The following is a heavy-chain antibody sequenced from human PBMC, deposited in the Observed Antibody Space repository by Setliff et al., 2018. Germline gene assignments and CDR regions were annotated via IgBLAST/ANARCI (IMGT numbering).Heavy chain of an antibody. D-gene: IGHD2-15*01. V-gene: IGHV3-23*01. J-gene: IGHJ4*02. CDR2: INHSGGST. Sequence: LRLSCAASGFTFNRFAMSWVRQTPGKGLEWVSAINHSGGSTYYADPVKGRFTISRDNSKNTLYLQMNSLRAEDTAVYYCAKDDAGYCSGGSCYAPFDYWGLRLSWSPSPQ. CDR1: GFTFNRFA. CDR3: AKDDAGYCSGGSCYAPFDY.